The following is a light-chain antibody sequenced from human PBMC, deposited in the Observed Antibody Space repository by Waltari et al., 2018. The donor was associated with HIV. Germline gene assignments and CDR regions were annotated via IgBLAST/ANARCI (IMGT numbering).Light chain of an antibody. J-gene: IGKJ4*01. V-gene: IGKV1-9*01. CDR1: QGISTY. CDR2: AAS. CDR3: QQLNSYTQIT. Sequence: DIQLTHSPSFLSASVGDRVTITCRASQGISTYLAWYQQKPGKAPKLLIYAASTLQSGVPSRFSGSGSGTEFTLTIGGLQPEDFATYYCQQLNSYTQITFGGGTKVEIK.